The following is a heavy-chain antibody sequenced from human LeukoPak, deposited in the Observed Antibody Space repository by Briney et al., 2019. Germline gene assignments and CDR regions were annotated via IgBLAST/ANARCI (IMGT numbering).Heavy chain of an antibody. CDR1: GGSVSSGSYY. V-gene: IGHV4-31*03. J-gene: IGHJ5*02. D-gene: IGHD3-10*01. CDR3: ARTARDYYGSGEAFDP. Sequence: SETLSLTCTVSGGSVSSGSYYWSWIRQPPGKGLEWIGYIYYSGSTYYNPSLKSRVTISVDTSKNQFSLKLSSVTAADTAVYYCARTARDYYGSGEAFDPWGQGTLVTVSS. CDR2: IYYSGST.